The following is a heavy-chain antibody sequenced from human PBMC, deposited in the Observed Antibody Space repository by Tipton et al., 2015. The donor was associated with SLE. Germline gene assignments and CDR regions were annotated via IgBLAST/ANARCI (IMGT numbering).Heavy chain of an antibody. CDR3: TKEVYGGNLYYYFDL. CDR1: GFSFDDHA. CDR2: INWNGGDL. J-gene: IGHJ2*01. Sequence: SLRLSCAASGFSFDDHAMHWVRRAPGRGLEWVSGINWNGGDLGYADSVRGRFTISRDNAKNSLYLQINSLRPEDTALYYCTKEVYGGNLYYYFDLWGRGTLVTVSS. D-gene: IGHD4-23*01. V-gene: IGHV3-9*01.